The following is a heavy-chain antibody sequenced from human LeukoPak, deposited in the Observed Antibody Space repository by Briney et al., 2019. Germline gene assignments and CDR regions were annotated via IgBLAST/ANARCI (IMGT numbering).Heavy chain of an antibody. V-gene: IGHV1-18*01. CDR1: GYTFTSYG. CDR3: ASLGYCSSTSCTRGIWFDP. Sequence: ASVKVSCKASGYTFTSYGISWVRQAPGQGLEWMGWISAYNGNTNYAQKLQGRVTMTTDTSTSTAYMELRSLRSDDTAVYYCASLGYCSSTSCTRGIWFDPWGQGTLVTVSS. D-gene: IGHD2-2*01. J-gene: IGHJ5*02. CDR2: ISAYNGNT.